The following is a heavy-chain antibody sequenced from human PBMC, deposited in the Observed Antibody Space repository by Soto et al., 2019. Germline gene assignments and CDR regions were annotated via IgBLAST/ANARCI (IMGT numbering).Heavy chain of an antibody. CDR3: AKVYDCSSTSCLACYYYYGMDV. J-gene: IGHJ6*02. V-gene: IGHV3-23*01. CDR2: ISGSGGST. Sequence: GGSLRLSCAASGFTFSSYAMSWVRQAPGKGLEWVSAISGSGGSTYYADSVKGRFTICRDNSKNTLYLQMNSLRAEDTAVYYCAKVYDCSSTSCLACYYYYGMDVWGQGTTVTVSS. CDR1: GFTFSSYA. D-gene: IGHD2-2*01.